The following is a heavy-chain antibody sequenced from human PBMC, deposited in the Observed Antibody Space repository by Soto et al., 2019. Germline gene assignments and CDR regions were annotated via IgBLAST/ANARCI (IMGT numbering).Heavy chain of an antibody. CDR3: ARMGLDDTLTGYYFDH. CDR2: IFYSGST. CDR1: GGSISSTSYY. V-gene: IGHV4-39*01. J-gene: IGHJ4*02. Sequence: PSETLSLTCTVSGGSISSTSYYWGWVRQPPGKGLEWIGGIFYSGSTYYNPSLKSRVTISVDTSKNQFSLKLSSVTAADTAVYYCARMGLDDTLTGYYFDHWGQESLVTVSS. D-gene: IGHD3-9*01.